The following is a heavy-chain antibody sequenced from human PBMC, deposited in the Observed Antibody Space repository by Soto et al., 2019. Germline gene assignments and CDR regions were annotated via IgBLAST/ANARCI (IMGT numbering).Heavy chain of an antibody. D-gene: IGHD6-6*01. CDR2: IIPIFGTA. CDR1: GGTFSSYA. V-gene: IGHV1-69*13. CDR3: ASPEAYSSSTLDY. Sequence: SVKVSCKASGGTFSSYAISWVRQAPGQGLEWMGGIIPIFGTANYAQKFQGRVTITADESTSTAYMELSSLRSEDTAVYYCASPEAYSSSTLDYWGQGTLVTVPS. J-gene: IGHJ4*02.